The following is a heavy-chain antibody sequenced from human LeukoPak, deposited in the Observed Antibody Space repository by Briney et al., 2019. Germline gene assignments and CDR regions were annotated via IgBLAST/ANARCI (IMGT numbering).Heavy chain of an antibody. J-gene: IGHJ4*02. Sequence: PSETLSLTCAVYGGSFSGYYWSWIRQPPGKGLEWIGEINHSGSTNYNPSLKSRVTISVDTSKNQFPLKLSSVTAADTAVYYCARGALGYCSSTSCSNFDYWGQGTLVTVSS. CDR2: INHSGST. CDR1: GGSFSGYY. V-gene: IGHV4-34*01. CDR3: ARGALGYCSSTSCSNFDY. D-gene: IGHD2-2*01.